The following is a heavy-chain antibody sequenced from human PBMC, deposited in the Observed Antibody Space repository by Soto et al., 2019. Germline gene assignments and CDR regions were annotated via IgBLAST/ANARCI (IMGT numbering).Heavy chain of an antibody. Sequence: GGSLRLSCAASGFTFNIYAMNWVRQAPGKGLEWVSAISGSGGSTFYADSVKGRFTISRDNSKNTLYLQMNSLRAEDTAVYYCAKPPAGYSSSYYYMDVWGKGTTVTVSS. CDR3: AKPPAGYSSSYYYMDV. V-gene: IGHV3-23*01. CDR2: ISGSGGST. J-gene: IGHJ6*03. D-gene: IGHD6-13*01. CDR1: GFTFNIYA.